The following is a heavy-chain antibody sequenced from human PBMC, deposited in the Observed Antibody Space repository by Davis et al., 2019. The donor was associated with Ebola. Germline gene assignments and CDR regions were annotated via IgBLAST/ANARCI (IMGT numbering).Heavy chain of an antibody. Sequence: GESLKISCAASGFTFSGSAMHWVRQAPEKGLEWVSYISSSGSTIYYADSVKGRFTISRDNAKNSLYLQMNSLRAEDTAVYYCARDKTAAGNSKVGYYGMDVWGQGTTVTVSS. V-gene: IGHV3-48*04. CDR3: ARDKTAAGNSKVGYYGMDV. J-gene: IGHJ6*02. CDR1: GFTFSGSA. D-gene: IGHD6-13*01. CDR2: ISSSGSTI.